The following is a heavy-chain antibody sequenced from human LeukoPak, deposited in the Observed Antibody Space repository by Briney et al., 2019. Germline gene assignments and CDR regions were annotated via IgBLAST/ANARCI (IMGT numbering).Heavy chain of an antibody. CDR1: GGSISSHY. CDR2: IYYSGST. D-gene: IGHD3-10*01. Sequence: SETLSLTCTVSGGSISSHYWSWIRQPPGKGLEWIGYIYYSGSTNYNPSLKSRVTISVDTSKNQFSLKLSSVAAADTAVYYCASLGNYGSGSYYSQYFQHWGQGTLVTVSS. CDR3: ASLGNYGSGSYYSQYFQH. J-gene: IGHJ1*01. V-gene: IGHV4-59*11.